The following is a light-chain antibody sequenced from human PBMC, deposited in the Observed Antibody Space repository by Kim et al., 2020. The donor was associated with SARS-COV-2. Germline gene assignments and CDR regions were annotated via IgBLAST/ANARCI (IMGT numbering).Light chain of an antibody. CDR2: GAS. CDR1: QSVSSNY. V-gene: IGKV3-20*01. J-gene: IGKJ1*01. Sequence: EIVLTQSPGTLSLSQGERATLSCRASQSVSSNYLVWYQQKPGQAPRLLIYGASSRAAGIPDRISGSGSGTDFTLTISRLEPEDFAVYYCQQYARSPWTFGQGTKVDIK. CDR3: QQYARSPWT.